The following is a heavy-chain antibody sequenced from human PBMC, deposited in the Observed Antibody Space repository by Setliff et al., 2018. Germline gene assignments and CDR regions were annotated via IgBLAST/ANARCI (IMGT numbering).Heavy chain of an antibody. CDR2: IRFDGTIK. D-gene: IGHD2-8*02. V-gene: IGHV3-30*02. CDR3: SKDNIWSLDD. J-gene: IGHJ1*01. CDR1: RITFSSFA. Sequence: GGSLRLSCAASRITFSSFAMHWVRQAPGKGLEWVGFIRFDGTIKYYADSVKGRFTISRDNSKNTLYLEMNSLRSEDTGIYYCSKDNIWSLDDWGQGTLVTVSS.